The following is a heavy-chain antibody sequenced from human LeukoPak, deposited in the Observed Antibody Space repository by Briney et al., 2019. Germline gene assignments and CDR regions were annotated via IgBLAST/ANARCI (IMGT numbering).Heavy chain of an antibody. CDR1: GYTFTSYG. J-gene: IGHJ5*02. CDR2: ISAYNGNT. D-gene: IGHD3-22*01. CDR3: ARELGYYDRSGLNWFDP. V-gene: IGHV1-18*01. Sequence: GASVKVSCKASGYTFTSYGISWVRQAPGQGLEWMGWISAYNGNTNYAQKLQGRVTMTTDTSTSTAYMELRSLRSDDTAVYYCARELGYYDRSGLNWFDPWGQGTLVTVSS.